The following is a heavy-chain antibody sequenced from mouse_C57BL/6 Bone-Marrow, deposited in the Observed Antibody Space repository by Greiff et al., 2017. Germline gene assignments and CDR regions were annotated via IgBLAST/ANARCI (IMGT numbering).Heavy chain of an antibody. CDR3: ARVAYYNGSSYDYFVE. CDR1: GYTFTDYY. V-gene: IGHV1-26*01. Sequence: VQLQQSGPELVKPGASVKISCKASGYTFTDYYMNWVKPSHCKSLEWIGDINPNNGGPSYNQKFKGKASLTVDKSSSTAYLELRSLTSQDSAVYYCARVAYYNGSSYDYFVEWSQGTNPTVYS. D-gene: IGHD1-1*01. J-gene: IGHJ2*01. CDR2: INPNNGGP.